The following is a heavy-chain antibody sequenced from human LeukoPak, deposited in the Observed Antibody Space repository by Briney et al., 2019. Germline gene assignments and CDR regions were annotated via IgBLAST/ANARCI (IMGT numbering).Heavy chain of an antibody. Sequence: GGSLRLSCAASGFTFSSYWMHWVRQAPGKGLVWVSRINSDGSTTNYADSVKGRFTISRDNAKNTLYLQTNSLRADDTAVYYCARSRWLDAFDYWGQGTLVTVSS. CDR1: GFTFSSYW. CDR3: ARSRWLDAFDY. J-gene: IGHJ4*02. V-gene: IGHV3-74*01. CDR2: INSDGSTT. D-gene: IGHD4-23*01.